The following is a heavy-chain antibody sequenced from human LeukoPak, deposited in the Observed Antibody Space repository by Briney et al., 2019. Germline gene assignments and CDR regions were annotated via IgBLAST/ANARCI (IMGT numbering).Heavy chain of an antibody. V-gene: IGHV3-73*01. J-gene: IGHJ3*02. D-gene: IGHD3-3*01. Sequence: GGSLRLSCAASGFTFSGSAMHWVRQASGKGLEWVGRIRSKANSYATAYAASVKGRFTISRDDSKNTAYLQMNSLKTEDTAVYYCTSPYYDFWSGYLDAFDIWGQGTMVTVSS. CDR1: GFTFSGSA. CDR3: TSPYYDFWSGYLDAFDI. CDR2: IRSKANSYAT.